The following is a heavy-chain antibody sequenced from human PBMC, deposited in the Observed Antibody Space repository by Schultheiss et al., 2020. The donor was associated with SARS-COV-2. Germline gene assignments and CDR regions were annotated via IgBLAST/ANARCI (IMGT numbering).Heavy chain of an antibody. D-gene: IGHD5-24*01. Sequence: GGSLRLSCAGSGFIFSSYSMSWVRQAPGKGLQWVANIKQDGSVEHYVDSVRGRFIISRDNAKNTLDLQMNSLRVDDTAVYYCVKEGEEMGTSWGQGTLVTVSS. CDR3: VKEGEEMGTS. CDR1: GFIFSSYS. J-gene: IGHJ4*02. V-gene: IGHV3-7*03. CDR2: IKQDGSVE.